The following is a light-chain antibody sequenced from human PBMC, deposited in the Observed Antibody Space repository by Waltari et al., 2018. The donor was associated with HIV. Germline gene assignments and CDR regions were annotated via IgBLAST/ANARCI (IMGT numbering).Light chain of an antibody. V-gene: IGLV2-14*01. J-gene: IGLJ2*01. CDR1: SSDVGAYHY. Sequence: QSALTQPASVSGSPGQSITISCTGTSSDVGAYHYVCWYQQHPGKAPKLMIYEVNNRPSGVSNRFSGSKSGNTASLTISGLQAEDEADYYCSSYTTRNTRVFGGGTKLTVL. CDR2: EVN. CDR3: SSYTTRNTRV.